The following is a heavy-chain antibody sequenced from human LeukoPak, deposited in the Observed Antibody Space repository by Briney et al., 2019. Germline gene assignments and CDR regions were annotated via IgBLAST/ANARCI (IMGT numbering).Heavy chain of an antibody. CDR2: IYSGGST. D-gene: IGHD3-10*01. Sequence: PGGSLRLSCEASGFIFNTYWIHWVRQAPGKGLEWVSVIYSGGSTYYADSVKGRFTISRDNSKNTVNLQMNSLRPEDTAVYYCARDTPSSGFDYWGQGTQVTVSS. V-gene: IGHV3-53*01. CDR1: GFIFNTYW. J-gene: IGHJ4*02. CDR3: ARDTPSSGFDY.